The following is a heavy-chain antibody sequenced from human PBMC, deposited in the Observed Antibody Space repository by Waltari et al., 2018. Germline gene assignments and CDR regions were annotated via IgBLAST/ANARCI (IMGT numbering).Heavy chain of an antibody. CDR1: GFTFSEFW. J-gene: IGHJ6*03. CDR2: IKQDGSDK. CDR3: SSMDF. V-gene: IGHV3-7*01. Sequence: EVQLVESGGGLVQPGGSLRLSCAASGFTFSEFWMSWVRQAPGKGLEWVANIKQDGSDKYYVESVKGRFTISRDNANNLLFLQMNSLRVDDTALYYCSSMDFWGKGITVIVSS.